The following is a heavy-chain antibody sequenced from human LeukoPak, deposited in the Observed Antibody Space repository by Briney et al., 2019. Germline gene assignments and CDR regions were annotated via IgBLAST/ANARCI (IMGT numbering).Heavy chain of an antibody. J-gene: IGHJ5*02. CDR1: GYTFTSYG. V-gene: IGHV1-46*01. CDR2: INPSGGST. CDR3: ARSGWSRTGWFDP. Sequence: ASVKVSCKASGYTFTSYGISWVRQAPGQGLEWMGIINPSGGSTSYAQKFQGRVTMTRDMSTSTVYMELSSLRSEDTAVYYCARSGWSRTGWFDPWGQGTLVTVSS. D-gene: IGHD6-19*01.